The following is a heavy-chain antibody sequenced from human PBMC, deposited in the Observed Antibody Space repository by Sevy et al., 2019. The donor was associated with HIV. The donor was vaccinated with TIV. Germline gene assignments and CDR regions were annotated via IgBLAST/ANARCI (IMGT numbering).Heavy chain of an antibody. CDR3: AGDHVKDGDLGDYYCFAMDV. J-gene: IGHJ6*02. Sequence: GGSLRLSCAASGFTFSDYYMSWIRQAPGKGLEWISYISGSDGIIYYADSVKGRFTVSRDNSKNSLYLQMSSLRAEDTAVYYCAGDHVKDGDLGDYYCFAMDVWGQGTTVTVSS. D-gene: IGHD4-17*01. V-gene: IGHV3-11*01. CDR1: GFTFSDYY. CDR2: ISGSDGII.